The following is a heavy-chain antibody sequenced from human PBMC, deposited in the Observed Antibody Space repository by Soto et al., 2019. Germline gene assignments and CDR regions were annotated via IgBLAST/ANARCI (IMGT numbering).Heavy chain of an antibody. CDR2: VNPIVSMS. D-gene: IGHD3-10*01. CDR1: GDTFNFYS. Sequence: QVQLVQSGAEVKRPGSSVKVSCKASGDTFNFYSINWVRQAPGLGLEWMGRVNPIVSMSNYAQKFQGRVTITAHKSTSTAYMELSSLRSEDTAIYYCSRSYGSGYRAFDYWGQGALVTVSS. CDR3: SRSYGSGYRAFDY. V-gene: IGHV1-69*02. J-gene: IGHJ4*02.